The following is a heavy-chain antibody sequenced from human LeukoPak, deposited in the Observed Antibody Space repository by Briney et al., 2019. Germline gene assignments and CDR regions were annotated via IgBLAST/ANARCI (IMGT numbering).Heavy chain of an antibody. Sequence: LPGGSLRLSCVVSGLSFSSYSMTWVRQAPGKGLEWVSGISASGRDTWFPDSVKGRFTISRDNSKNTLFLQMNSLRAEDTAVYYCARDSSGPLYWGQGTLVTVSS. CDR3: ARDSSGPLY. CDR1: GLSFSSYS. J-gene: IGHJ4*02. V-gene: IGHV3-23*01. D-gene: IGHD6-19*01. CDR2: ISASGRDT.